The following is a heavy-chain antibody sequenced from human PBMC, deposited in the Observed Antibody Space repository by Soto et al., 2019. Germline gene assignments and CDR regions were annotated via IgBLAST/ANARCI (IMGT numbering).Heavy chain of an antibody. CDR3: AKSGGKVVTTGYYSSLD. Sequence: GGSLRLSCAASGFAFNDYSMTCGRQPPVKGLAWVSSLTPNCGGKHYPDSLAGRFTLSRDNSKHTGSLQVNNVRAEDTAMYFCAKSGGKVVTTGYYSSLDWGPRALVTVSS. CDR1: GFAFNDYS. D-gene: IGHD3-9*01. J-gene: IGHJ4*02. V-gene: IGHV3-23*01. CDR2: LTPNCGGK.